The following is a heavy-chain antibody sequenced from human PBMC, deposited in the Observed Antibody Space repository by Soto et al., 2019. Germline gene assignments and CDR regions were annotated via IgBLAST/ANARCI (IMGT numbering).Heavy chain of an antibody. CDR3: VGDGSSGWHFDS. CDR1: GFTFSTYW. D-gene: IGHD6-19*01. J-gene: IGHJ4*02. Sequence: EVQLVEPGGGLVQPGGSLRLSCEASGFTFSTYWMSWDRQAPGKGLEWVPNIRQDESQKNLVDSVKGRFTISRDNAKNSLHLQMNSLRAEDSAVYYCVGDGSSGWHFDSWGQGTLVTVSS. CDR2: IRQDESQK. V-gene: IGHV3-7*01.